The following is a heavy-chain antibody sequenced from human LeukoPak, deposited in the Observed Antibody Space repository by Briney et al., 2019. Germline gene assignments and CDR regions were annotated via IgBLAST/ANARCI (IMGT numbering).Heavy chain of an antibody. V-gene: IGHV3-11*06. CDR1: GFTFSDYY. Sequence: PGGSLRLSCAASGFTFSDYYMSWIRQAPGKGLEWVSYISSSSSYTNCADSVKGRFTISRDNAKNSLYLQMNSLRAEDTAVYYCARTVYRGYSYGPIDYWGQGTLVTVSS. J-gene: IGHJ4*02. CDR2: ISSSSSYT. D-gene: IGHD5-18*01. CDR3: ARTVYRGYSYGPIDY.